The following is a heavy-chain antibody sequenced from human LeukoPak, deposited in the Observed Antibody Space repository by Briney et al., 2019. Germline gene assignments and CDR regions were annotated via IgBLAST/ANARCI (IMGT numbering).Heavy chain of an antibody. J-gene: IGHJ4*02. D-gene: IGHD3-10*01. CDR1: GYTFTSYG. CDR3: ARILIPLLLWFGELYHPFDY. CDR2: ISAYIGKT. V-gene: IGHV1-18*01. Sequence: GASVKVSCKASGYTFTSYGISWVRQAPGQGLEWMGWISAYIGKTNYAQKLQGRVTMTTDKSTSTAYMELRSLRSDDTAVYYCARILIPLLLWFGELYHPFDYWGQGTLVTVSS.